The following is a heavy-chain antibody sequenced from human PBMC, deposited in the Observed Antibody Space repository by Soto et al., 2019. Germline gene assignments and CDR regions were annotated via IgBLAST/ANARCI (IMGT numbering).Heavy chain of an antibody. CDR3: ARGFTYSSGWYYFDY. CDR1: GGSISSYY. J-gene: IGHJ4*02. Sequence: SETLSLTCTVSGGSISSYYWSWIRQPPGKGLEWIGYIYYSGSTNYNPSLKSRVTISVDTSKNQFSLKLSSVTAADTAVYYCARGFTYSSGWYYFDYWGQGTLVTVSS. CDR2: IYYSGST. V-gene: IGHV4-59*01. D-gene: IGHD6-19*01.